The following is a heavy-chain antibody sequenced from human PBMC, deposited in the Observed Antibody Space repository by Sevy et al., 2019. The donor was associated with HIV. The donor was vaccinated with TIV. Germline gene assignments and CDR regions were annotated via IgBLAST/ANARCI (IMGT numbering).Heavy chain of an antibody. J-gene: IGHJ4*02. V-gene: IGHV3-53*01. CDR1: GFTVSSNF. CDR2: IWLTGTT. D-gene: IGHD3-3*01. CDR3: ARGKHVSDYYGSFDY. Sequence: GGSLRLSCAVSGFTVSSNFMSWVRQAPGKGPEWVSVIWLTGTTYYADSVKGRFTISRDNSKNTVYLDMSSLRAADTAVYYCARGKHVSDYYGSFDYWGQGTLVTVSS.